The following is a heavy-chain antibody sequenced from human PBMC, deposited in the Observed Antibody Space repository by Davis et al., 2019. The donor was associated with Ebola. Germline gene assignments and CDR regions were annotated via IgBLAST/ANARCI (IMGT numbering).Heavy chain of an antibody. CDR2: IRYDGNLE. D-gene: IGHD4-23*01. Sequence: PGGSLRLSCAASGFTFSDYYMTWIRQAPGKGLEWVAFIRYDGNLELYADSVKGRFTISRDNSNNALYLQMNSLRNEDTAVYYCATSVGGSDIWRDPWGQGTLVTVSS. V-gene: IGHV3-30*02. CDR1: GFTFSDYY. CDR3: ATSVGGSDIWRDP. J-gene: IGHJ5*02.